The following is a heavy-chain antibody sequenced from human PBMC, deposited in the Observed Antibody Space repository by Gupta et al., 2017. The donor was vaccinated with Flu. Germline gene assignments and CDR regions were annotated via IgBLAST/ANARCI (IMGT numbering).Heavy chain of an antibody. CDR3: ARVFHYGRSGYPNYFDS. D-gene: IGHD3-22*01. J-gene: IGHJ4*02. CDR2: IYYSGST. CDR1: SGSINSGGYY. Sequence: QVQLQESGPGLVKPSQTLSLTCTVSSGSINSGGYYWSWIRQRPGQGLEWIGYIYYSGSTYYNPSLKSRVTISVDTSKNHFSLRLTSVTAADTAVYYCARVFHYGRSGYPNYFDSWGQGTLVTVSS. V-gene: IGHV4-31*03.